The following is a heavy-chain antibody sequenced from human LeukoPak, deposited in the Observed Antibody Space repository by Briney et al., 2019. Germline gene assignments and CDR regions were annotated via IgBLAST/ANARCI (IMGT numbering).Heavy chain of an antibody. V-gene: IGHV4-34*01. D-gene: IGHD5-12*01. Sequence: SETLSLTCAVYGGSFSDYYWSWLRQPPGKGLEWIGEINHSGSTNYNPSLKSRITISVDTSKNHFSLRLSSVTAADTAVYYCAVAYYYYNLDVWGQGTTVTVSS. CDR2: INHSGST. CDR3: AVAYYYYNLDV. J-gene: IGHJ6*02. CDR1: GGSFSDYY.